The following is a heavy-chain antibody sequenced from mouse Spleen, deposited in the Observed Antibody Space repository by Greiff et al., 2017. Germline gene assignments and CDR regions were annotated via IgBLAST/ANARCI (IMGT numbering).Heavy chain of an antibody. V-gene: IGHV1-4*01. CDR3: ARGELGRGAYYFDY. CDR2: INPSSGYT. J-gene: IGHJ2*01. CDR1: GYTFTSYT. D-gene: IGHD4-1*01. Sequence: VQRVESGAELARPGASVKMSCKASGYTFTSYTMHWVKQRPGQGLEWIGYINPSSGYTKYNQKFKDKATLTADKSSSTAYMQLSSLTSEDSAVYYCARGELGRGAYYFDYWGQGTTLTVSS.